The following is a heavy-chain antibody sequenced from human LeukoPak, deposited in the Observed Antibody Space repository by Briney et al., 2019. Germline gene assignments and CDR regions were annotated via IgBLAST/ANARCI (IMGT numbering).Heavy chain of an antibody. J-gene: IGHJ4*02. D-gene: IGHD4-17*01. CDR2: IYSGGST. Sequence: PGGSLRLSCAASGFTVSSNYMSWVRQAPGKGLEWVSVIYSGGSTYYADSVKGRFTISRDNSKNTLYLQMNSLRAEDTAVYYCARDKGYGHYRKTDYWGQGTLVTVSS. V-gene: IGHV3-53*01. CDR3: ARDKGYGHYRKTDY. CDR1: GFTVSSNY.